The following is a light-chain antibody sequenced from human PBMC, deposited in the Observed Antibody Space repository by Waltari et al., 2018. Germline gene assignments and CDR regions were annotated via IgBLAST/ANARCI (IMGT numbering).Light chain of an antibody. CDR3: QYYFLYSRG. V-gene: IGKV1-5*03. CDR1: ESIGDW. J-gene: IGKJ2*03. CDR2: RAS. Sequence: DIQMTQFPSTLPASVADRVTITCRASESIGDWMAWYQQEPGKVPKFLIYRASTLQSDVPSRFSGSGSGTEFTLTISSLQPDDFGTYYCQYYFLYSRGFGQGTKLEIK.